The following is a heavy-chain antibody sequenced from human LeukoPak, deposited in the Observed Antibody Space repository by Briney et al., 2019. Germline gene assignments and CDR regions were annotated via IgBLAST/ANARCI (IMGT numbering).Heavy chain of an antibody. D-gene: IGHD3-22*01. Sequence: ASVKVSCKASGYTLTSYAIHWVRQAPGQRLEWTGWINAGTGNTKDSQKFQDRVTITRDTSASIAYMELSSLRSEDTAVYYCARENYDSGAYYGFDYWGQGTLVTVSP. CDR3: ARENYDSGAYYGFDY. V-gene: IGHV1-3*01. J-gene: IGHJ4*02. CDR1: GYTLTSYA. CDR2: INAGTGNT.